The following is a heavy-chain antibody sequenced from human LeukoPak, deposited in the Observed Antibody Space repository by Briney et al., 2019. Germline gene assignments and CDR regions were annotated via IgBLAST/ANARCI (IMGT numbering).Heavy chain of an antibody. CDR3: AIDPHYYGSGSYYNPLFY. J-gene: IGHJ4*02. CDR1: VFIFRRYW. V-gene: IGHV3-7*01. D-gene: IGHD3-10*01. Sequence: GVSLRLFCAASVFIFRRYWMLCVRQAPGKGLEWVANIKQDGSEKLYVDSVKGRFNISRDNAKNTLYLQMNCLRAEETAVYYCAIDPHYYGSGSYYNPLFYWGQGALVTVSS. CDR2: IKQDGSEK.